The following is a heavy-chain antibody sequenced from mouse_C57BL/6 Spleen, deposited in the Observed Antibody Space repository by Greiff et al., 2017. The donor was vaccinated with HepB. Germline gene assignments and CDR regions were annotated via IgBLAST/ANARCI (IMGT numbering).Heavy chain of an antibody. J-gene: IGHJ1*03. CDR2: IWTGGGT. V-gene: IGHV2-9-1*01. D-gene: IGHD1-1*01. CDR3: ARGDYCGSSWYFDG. Sequence: VQLQQSGPGLVAPSQSLSITCTVSGFSLTSYAISWVRQPPGKGLEWLGVIWTGGGTNYNSALKSRLSISKDNTKTQVFLKMNSLQTDDTARYYCARGDYCGSSWYFDGWGTGTTVTVSS. CDR1: GFSLTSYA.